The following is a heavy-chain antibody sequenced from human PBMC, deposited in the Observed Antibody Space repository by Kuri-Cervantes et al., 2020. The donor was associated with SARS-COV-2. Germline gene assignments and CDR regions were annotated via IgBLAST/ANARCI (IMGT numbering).Heavy chain of an antibody. V-gene: IGHV1-18*04. D-gene: IGHD2/OR15-2a*01. CDR1: GYTFTSYG. CDR2: ISAYNGNT. J-gene: IGHJ5*02. Sequence: ASVKVSCKASGYTFTSYGISWVRQAPGQGLEWMGWISAYNGNTNYAQKPQGRVTMTTNTSTSTAYMELRSLRSDDTAVYYCARFYISGWFDPWGQGTLVTVSS. CDR3: ARFYISGWFDP.